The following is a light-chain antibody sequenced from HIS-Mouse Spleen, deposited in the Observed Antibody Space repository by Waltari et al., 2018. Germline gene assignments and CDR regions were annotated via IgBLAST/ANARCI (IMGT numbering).Light chain of an antibody. CDR1: SRDVGGYNY. V-gene: IGLV2-14*01. CDR3: SSYTSSSTLVV. J-gene: IGLJ2*01. Sequence: QSALTQPASVSGSPGQSITISCTGTSRDVGGYNYVSWDQQHPGKAPKLMIYDVSNRPSGVTNRFSGSKSGNTASLTISGLQAEDAADYYCSSYTSSSTLVVFGGGTKLTVL. CDR2: DVS.